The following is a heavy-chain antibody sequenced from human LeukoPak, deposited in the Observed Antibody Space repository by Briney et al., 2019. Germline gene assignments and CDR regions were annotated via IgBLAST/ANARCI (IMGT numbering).Heavy chain of an antibody. CDR2: VSGRGERT. CDR3: ANQPGLYDSGWSWTYHFFGVDV. CDR1: GFSFNSYA. V-gene: IGHV3-23*01. Sequence: PGGSLRLSCAASGFSFNSYAMSWVRQAPGKGLEWVSAVSGRGERTYYADFVQGRFSISRDNSKGTVYLQMNSLRAGDTAIYYCANQPGLYDSGWSWTYHFFGVDVWGQGTTVTVSS. D-gene: IGHD6-19*01. J-gene: IGHJ6*02.